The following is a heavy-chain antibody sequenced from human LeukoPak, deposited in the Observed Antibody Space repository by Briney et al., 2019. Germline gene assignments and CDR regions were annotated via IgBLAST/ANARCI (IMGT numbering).Heavy chain of an antibody. CDR2: INHSGST. V-gene: IGHV4-34*01. Sequence: SETLSLTCAVYGGSFSGYYWSWIRQPPGKGLEWIGEINHSGSTNYNPSLKSRVTISVDTSKNQFSLKLSSVTAADTAVYYCVREILYCSGGSCYRGPFDNWGQGTLVTVSA. J-gene: IGHJ4*02. D-gene: IGHD2-15*01. CDR1: GGSFSGYY. CDR3: VREILYCSGGSCYRGPFDN.